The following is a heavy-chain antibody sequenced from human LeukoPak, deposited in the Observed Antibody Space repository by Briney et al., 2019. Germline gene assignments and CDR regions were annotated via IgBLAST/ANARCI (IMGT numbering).Heavy chain of an antibody. CDR2: FKPNSGDT. Sequence: ASVKVSCMASGYTFTGHYMHWVRQAPGQGLEWMGWFKPNSGDTNYAQKFQGRFTMTWDTSISTAYMELTRLRSDDTAVYYCARDDEGRANFDFWGQGTLVTVSS. J-gene: IGHJ4*02. V-gene: IGHV1-2*02. CDR1: GYTFTGHY. CDR3: ARDDEGRANFDF.